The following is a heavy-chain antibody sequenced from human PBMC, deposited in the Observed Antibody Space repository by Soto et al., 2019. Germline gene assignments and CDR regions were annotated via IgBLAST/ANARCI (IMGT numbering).Heavy chain of an antibody. J-gene: IGHJ4*02. CDR1: GFTFSSYG. V-gene: IGHV3-33*01. D-gene: IGHD1-26*01. CDR2: IWYDGSNN. CDR3: ARGWELLHKPYYFDY. Sequence: QVQLVESGGGVVQPGRSLRLSCAASGFTFSSYGMHWVRQAPGKGLEWVAVIWYDGSNNYYADSVKGRFTISRDNSKNTLYLQMNSLRAEDTAVYYCARGWELLHKPYYFDYWGQGTLVTVSS.